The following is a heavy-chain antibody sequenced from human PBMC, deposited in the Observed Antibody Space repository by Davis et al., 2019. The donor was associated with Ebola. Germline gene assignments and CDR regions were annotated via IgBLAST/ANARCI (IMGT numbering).Heavy chain of an antibody. CDR2: VSHSQRET. CDR1: GFTFRNHA. D-gene: IGHD3-3*01. J-gene: IGHJ4*02. V-gene: IGHV3-30*04. CDR3: ARAVFHEVLDY. Sequence: GESLKISCAASGFTFRNHAMHWVRQAPGKGLEWVAVVSHSQRETFYADSVKGRSTISRDNSENTLYLQMNSLTADDTAVYYCARAVFHEVLDYWGQGTPVTVSS.